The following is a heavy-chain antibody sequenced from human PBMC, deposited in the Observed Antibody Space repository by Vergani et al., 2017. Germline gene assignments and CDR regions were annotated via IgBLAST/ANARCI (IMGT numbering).Heavy chain of an antibody. CDR1: GFSFTTYA. V-gene: IGHV3-21*01. Sequence: EVQLLESGGDLVQPGGSLRLSCAASGFSFTTYAMSWVRQAPGKGLEWVSSISGNNDDVYYADSVKGRFTISSDNAKNSLYLDMSSLRAEDTAVYYCVRDDRVSRTWGQGTLVAVSS. CDR2: ISGNNDDV. CDR3: VRDDRVSRT. D-gene: IGHD1-14*01. J-gene: IGHJ3*01.